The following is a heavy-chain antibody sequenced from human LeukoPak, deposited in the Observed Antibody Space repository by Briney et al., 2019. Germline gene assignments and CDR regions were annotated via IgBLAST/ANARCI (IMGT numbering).Heavy chain of an antibody. Sequence: GGSLRLSCAASGFTFSSYAMSWVRQAPGKGLEWVSAISGSGGSTYYADSVKGRFTISRDNSKNTLYLQMNSLRAEDTAVYYCATRIRITMVRGVIWGQGTLVTVSS. CDR3: ATRIRITMVRGVI. D-gene: IGHD3-10*01. CDR1: GFTFSSYA. V-gene: IGHV3-23*01. J-gene: IGHJ4*02. CDR2: ISGSGGST.